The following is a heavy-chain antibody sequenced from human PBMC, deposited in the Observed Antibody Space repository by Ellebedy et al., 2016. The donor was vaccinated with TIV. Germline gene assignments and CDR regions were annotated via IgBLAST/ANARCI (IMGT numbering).Heavy chain of an antibody. Sequence: AASVKVSCKASGDTFTDYYFHWARQAPGQGIEWMAWNNHNTGGTGYAQKFQDRVTVTRDTSINTDYMELSNLRSDDTAGYSSARTRWQLAFDYWGQGTLVTVSS. CDR1: GDTFTDYY. D-gene: IGHD6-6*01. CDR2: NNHNTGGT. CDR3: ARTRWQLAFDY. J-gene: IGHJ4*02. V-gene: IGHV1-2*02.